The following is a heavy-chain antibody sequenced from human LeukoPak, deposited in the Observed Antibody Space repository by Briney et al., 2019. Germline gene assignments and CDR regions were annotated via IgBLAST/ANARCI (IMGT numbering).Heavy chain of an antibody. Sequence: GASVKVSCKASGYTFTGYYMHWVRQAPGQGLEWMGWINPNSGGEKYAQNFQGRVIMTTDTSISTAYMELTSLRSDDTAVYYCARSSPPTYYHFYYYMDVWGKGSTVTVSS. CDR3: ARSSPPTYYHFYYYMDV. J-gene: IGHJ6*03. V-gene: IGHV1-2*02. D-gene: IGHD6-13*01. CDR1: GYTFTGYY. CDR2: INPNSGGE.